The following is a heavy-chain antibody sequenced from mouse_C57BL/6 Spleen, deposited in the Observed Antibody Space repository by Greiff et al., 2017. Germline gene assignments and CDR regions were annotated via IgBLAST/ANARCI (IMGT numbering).Heavy chain of an antibody. Sequence: QVHVKQSGPELVKPGASVKISCKASGYAFSSSWMNWVKQRPGQGLEWIARIYPGSGNTYYNEKFKGKATLTAEKSSSTAYMQLSSLTSEDSAVYFCARGDWAFAYWGQGTLVTVSA. CDR2: IYPGSGNT. V-gene: IGHV1-76*01. D-gene: IGHD4-1*01. CDR3: ARGDWAFAY. CDR1: GYAFSSSW. J-gene: IGHJ3*01.